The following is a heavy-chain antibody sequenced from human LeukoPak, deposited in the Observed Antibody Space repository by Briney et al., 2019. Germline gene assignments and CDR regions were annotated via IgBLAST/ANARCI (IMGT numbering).Heavy chain of an antibody. CDR1: GFTFDDYA. D-gene: IGHD2-2*01. CDR2: ISWNSGSI. Sequence: GGSLRLSCAASGFTFDDYAMHWVRQAPGKGLEWVSGISWNSGSIGYADSVKGRFTISRDNAKNSLYLQMNSLRAEDTALYYCARGYQYYYFDYWGQGTLVTVSS. J-gene: IGHJ4*02. CDR3: ARGYQYYYFDY. V-gene: IGHV3-9*01.